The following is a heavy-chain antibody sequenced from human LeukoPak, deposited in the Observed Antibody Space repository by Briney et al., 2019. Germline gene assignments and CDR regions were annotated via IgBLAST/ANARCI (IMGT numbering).Heavy chain of an antibody. CDR3: TRGGVSFSLYLKYYFDH. CDR2: ISAYNGDT. D-gene: IGHD3-16*01. Sequence: ASVKVSCKTSGYTFPNYGITWVRQAPGQGLERMGWISAYNGDTIYAHRLQDRITLTTDTPTTTAYMELRSLRSDDTAVYYCTRGGVSFSLYLKYYFDHWGQGTLVTVSS. J-gene: IGHJ4*02. CDR1: GYTFPNYG. V-gene: IGHV1-18*01.